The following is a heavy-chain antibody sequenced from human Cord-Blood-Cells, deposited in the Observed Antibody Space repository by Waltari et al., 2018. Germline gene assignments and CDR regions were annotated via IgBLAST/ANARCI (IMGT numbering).Heavy chain of an antibody. CDR3: ARGRRIAVAGNFDY. CDR2: INHSGST. D-gene: IGHD6-19*01. J-gene: IGHJ4*02. V-gene: IGHV4-34*01. Sequence: QVQLQQWGAGLLKPSEPLSLTCAVYGGSFSGYYWSWIRQPPGKGLEWIGEINHSGSTNYNPSLKSRVTISVDTSKNQFSLKLSSVTAADTAVYYCARGRRIAVAGNFDYWGQGTLVTVSS. CDR1: GGSFSGYY.